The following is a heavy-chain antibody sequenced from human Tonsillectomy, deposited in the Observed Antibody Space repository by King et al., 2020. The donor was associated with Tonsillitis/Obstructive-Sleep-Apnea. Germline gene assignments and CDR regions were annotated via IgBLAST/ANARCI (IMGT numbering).Heavy chain of an antibody. CDR2: IIPIFDTA. CDR3: ARGAKGYCSSTSCYQPLDY. D-gene: IGHD2-2*01. CDR1: GGTFSSDA. J-gene: IGHJ4*02. Sequence: QLVQSGAEVKKPGSSVKVSCKASGGTFSSDAITWVRQAPGQGLEWMGGIIPIFDTANYARKFQGRVTITADESTSTAYMELSSLRSEDTAVYYCARGAKGYCSSTSCYQPLDYWGQGTLVIVSS. V-gene: IGHV1-69*12.